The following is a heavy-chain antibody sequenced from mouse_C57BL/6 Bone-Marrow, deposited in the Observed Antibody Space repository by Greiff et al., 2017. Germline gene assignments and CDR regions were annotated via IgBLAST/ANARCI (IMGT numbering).Heavy chain of an antibody. Sequence: VQLQQSGAELVRPGASVKLSCKASGYTFTDYYINWVKQRPGQGLEWIARIYPGSGNTYYNEKFKGKATLTAEKSSSTAYMQLSSLTSEDSAVYFCATIYYYGSLYYYAMDYWGQGTSVTVSS. CDR3: ATIYYYGSLYYYAMDY. J-gene: IGHJ4*01. D-gene: IGHD1-1*01. V-gene: IGHV1-76*01. CDR1: GYTFTDYY. CDR2: IYPGSGNT.